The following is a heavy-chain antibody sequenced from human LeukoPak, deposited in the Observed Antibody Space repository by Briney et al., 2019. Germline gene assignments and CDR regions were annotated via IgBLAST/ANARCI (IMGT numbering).Heavy chain of an antibody. J-gene: IGHJ3*02. CDR2: FDPEDDET. CDR3: AIYGGPEPYAFDI. CDR1: GYTLTELS. Sequence: ASVKVSCKVSGYTLTELSMHWVRQAPGKGLEWMGGFDPEDDETIYAQKFQGRVTMTEDTSTDTAYMELSSLRSGDTAVYYCAIYGGPEPYAFDIWGQGTMVTVSS. D-gene: IGHD4-17*01. V-gene: IGHV1-24*01.